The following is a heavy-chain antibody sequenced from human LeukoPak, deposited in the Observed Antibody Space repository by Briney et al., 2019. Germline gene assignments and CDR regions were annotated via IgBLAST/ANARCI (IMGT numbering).Heavy chain of an antibody. V-gene: IGHV4-34*01. J-gene: IGHJ4*02. Sequence: SETLSLTCAVYGGSFSGYYWSWIRQPPGKGLEWIGGINHSGSTNYNPSLKSRVTISVDTSKNQFSLKLSSVTAADTAVYYCARGGPVLRYFDWLTLAGYFDYWGQGTLVTVSS. CDR1: GGSFSGYY. D-gene: IGHD3-9*01. CDR3: ARGGPVLRYFDWLTLAGYFDY. CDR2: INHSGST.